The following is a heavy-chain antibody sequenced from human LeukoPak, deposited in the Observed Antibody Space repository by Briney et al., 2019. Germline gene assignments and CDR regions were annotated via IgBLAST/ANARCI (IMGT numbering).Heavy chain of an antibody. V-gene: IGHV3-23*01. CDR2: ISGSGGSI. Sequence: GGSLRLSCAASGFTFSSYAMSWVRQAPGKGLEWVSGISGSGGSIYYADSVKGRFTLSRDNSKNTLYLQMNSLRAEDTAVYYCAKDRRYCSSTSCYIVDYWGQGTLVTVSS. CDR1: GFTFSSYA. CDR3: AKDRRYCSSTSCYIVDY. D-gene: IGHD2-2*02. J-gene: IGHJ4*02.